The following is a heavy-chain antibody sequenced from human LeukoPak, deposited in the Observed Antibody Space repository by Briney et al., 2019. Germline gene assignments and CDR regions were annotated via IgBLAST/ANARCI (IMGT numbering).Heavy chain of an antibody. D-gene: IGHD6-6*01. V-gene: IGHV1-2*02. CDR2: INPNSGGI. Sequence: ASVKVSCKASGYTFTGYYMHWVRQAPGQGLEWMGWINPNSGGINYAQKFQGRVTMTRDTSISTAYMELSRLRSDDTAVYYCAREYSSLPGDLDYWGQGTLVTVSS. J-gene: IGHJ4*02. CDR1: GYTFTGYY. CDR3: AREYSSLPGDLDY.